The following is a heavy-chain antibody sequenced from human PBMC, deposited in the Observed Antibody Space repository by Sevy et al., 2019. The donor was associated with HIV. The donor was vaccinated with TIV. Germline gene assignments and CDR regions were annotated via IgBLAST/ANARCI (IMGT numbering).Heavy chain of an antibody. CDR3: ARDRVDYDILTGYYIDAFDI. Sequence: GGSLRLSCAASGFTFSSYSMNWVRQAPGKGLEWVSYISSSSSTIYYADSVKGRFTISRDNAKNSLYLQLNSLRDEDTAVDYCARDRVDYDILTGYYIDAFDIWGQGTMVTVSS. J-gene: IGHJ3*02. CDR2: ISSSSSTI. V-gene: IGHV3-48*02. D-gene: IGHD3-9*01. CDR1: GFTFSSYS.